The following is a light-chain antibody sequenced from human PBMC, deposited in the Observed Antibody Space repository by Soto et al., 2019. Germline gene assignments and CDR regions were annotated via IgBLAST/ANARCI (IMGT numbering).Light chain of an antibody. CDR2: AAS. V-gene: IGKV1-39*01. Sequence: IQMTQSPSSLSASVGDRVIITCRSDHSINNYLNWYQQRPGKVPKLLIYAASTLQSGVPSRFSCSGSGRVFTLTINSLQPEEFATHYCQQSYSTLGTFGRGTRVEI. CDR1: HSINNY. CDR3: QQSYSTLGT. J-gene: IGKJ2*01.